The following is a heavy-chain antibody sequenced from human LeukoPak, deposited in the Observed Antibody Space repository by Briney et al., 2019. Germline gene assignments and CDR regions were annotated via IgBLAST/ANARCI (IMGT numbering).Heavy chain of an antibody. CDR2: ISSSGSTI. V-gene: IGHV3-48*03. CDR3: ARDNDYGSENWFDP. J-gene: IGHJ5*02. CDR1: GFTFSSYE. D-gene: IGHD3-10*01. Sequence: PGGSLRLSCAASGFTFSSYEMNWVRQAPGKGLEWVSYISSSGSTIYYADSVKGRFTISRDNAKNSLYLQMNSLRAEDTAVYYCARDNDYGSENWFDPWGQGTLVTVSS.